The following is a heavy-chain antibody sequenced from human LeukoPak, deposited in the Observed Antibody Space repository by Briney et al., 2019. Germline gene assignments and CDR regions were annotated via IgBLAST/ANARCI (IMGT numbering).Heavy chain of an antibody. CDR3: RSSYGDYSRPFDH. V-gene: IGHV3-33*01. Sequence: GRSLRLSCAASGFTFSYYAMHWVRQAPGKGLEWVAVIWNDGSNKYYADSVKGRFTISRDNSKNTLYLQMDSLRAEDTAVYSCRSSYGDYSRPFDHWGQGTLVAVSS. CDR2: IWNDGSNK. D-gene: IGHD4-17*01. CDR1: GFTFSYYA. J-gene: IGHJ4*02.